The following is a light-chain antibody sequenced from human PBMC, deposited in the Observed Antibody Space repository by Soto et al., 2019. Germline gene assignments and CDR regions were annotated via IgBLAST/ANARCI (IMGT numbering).Light chain of an antibody. Sequence: ALTQPPSASGSLGQSVTISCTGTASDVGVYNYVSWYQQHPGKAPKLMIYEVTKRPSGVPDRFSGSKSGNTASLTVSGLQAEDEADYYCSSYAGSSTLYVFGTGTKVTVL. CDR1: ASDVGVYNY. J-gene: IGLJ1*01. CDR3: SSYAGSSTLYV. V-gene: IGLV2-8*01. CDR2: EVT.